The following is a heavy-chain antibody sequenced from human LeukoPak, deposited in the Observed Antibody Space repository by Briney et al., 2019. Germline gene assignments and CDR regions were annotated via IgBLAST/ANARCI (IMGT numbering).Heavy chain of an antibody. J-gene: IGHJ4*02. V-gene: IGHV1-2*02. D-gene: IGHD6-13*01. CDR3: ARTKRSSSWYGGVNFDY. CDR2: INPNSGGT. Sequence: ASVKVSCKASGYTFTGYYMHWVRQAPGQGLEWMGWINPNSGGTNYAQKFQGRVTMTRDTSISTAYMELSRLRSDDTAVYYCARTKRSSSWYGGVNFDYWGQGTLVTASS. CDR1: GYTFTGYY.